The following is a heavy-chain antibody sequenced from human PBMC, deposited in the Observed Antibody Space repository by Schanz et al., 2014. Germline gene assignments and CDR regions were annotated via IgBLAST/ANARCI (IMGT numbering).Heavy chain of an antibody. J-gene: IGHJ3*02. CDR1: GFTFSSYA. D-gene: IGHD5-18*01. V-gene: IGHV3-30*04. Sequence: QVQLVESGGGVVQPGRSLRLSCAASGFTFSSYAMHWVRQAPGKGLEWVAVISYDGSTKYYADSVKGRFTISRDNSKNTLYLQMNSLRAEDTAVFYCARVGIRVRGSYGYLGAFDIWGQGTMVTVSS. CDR2: ISYDGSTK. CDR3: ARVGIRVRGSYGYLGAFDI.